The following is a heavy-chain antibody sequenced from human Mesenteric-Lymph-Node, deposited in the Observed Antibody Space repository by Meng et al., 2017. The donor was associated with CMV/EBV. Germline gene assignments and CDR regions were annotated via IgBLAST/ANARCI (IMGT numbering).Heavy chain of an antibody. D-gene: IGHD4-11*01. J-gene: IGHJ6*02. Sequence: GESLKISCAASAFTFSSFEMNWVRQAPGRGLEWVSYISPSGGTIHYADSVKGRFTISRDNAKNSLYLQMNSLRDEDTAVYYCSYGTTPYYYGMDVWGQGTTVTVSS. CDR2: ISPSGGTI. CDR1: AFTFSSFE. CDR3: SYGTTPYYYGMDV. V-gene: IGHV3-48*03.